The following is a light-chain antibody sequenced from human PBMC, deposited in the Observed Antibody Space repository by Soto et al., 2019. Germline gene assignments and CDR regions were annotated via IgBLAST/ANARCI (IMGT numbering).Light chain of an antibody. Sequence: QSVLTQPPSVSAAPGQKVTISCSGSSSNIGTYYVSWYQHVPGTAPKLLIYDNNERPSGIPDRFSGSKSGTSATLGITGLQTEDEADYHCGAWDSSLSDVVFGGGTKVTVL. V-gene: IGLV1-51*01. J-gene: IGLJ2*01. CDR1: SSNIGTYY. CDR3: GAWDSSLSDVV. CDR2: DNN.